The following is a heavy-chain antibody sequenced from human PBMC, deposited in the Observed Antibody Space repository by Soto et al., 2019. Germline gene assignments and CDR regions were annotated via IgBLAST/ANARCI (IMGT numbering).Heavy chain of an antibody. D-gene: IGHD3-3*01. V-gene: IGHV3-48*01. CDR1: GFTFSSYS. Sequence: GGSLRLSCAASGFTFSSYSMNWVRQAPGKGLEWVSYISSSSSTIYYADSVKGRFTISRDNAKNSLYLQMNSLRAEDTAVYYCATTTPYYDFWSGTREDVMDVWGKGTTVTVSS. CDR2: ISSSSSTI. CDR3: ATTTPYYDFWSGTREDVMDV. J-gene: IGHJ6*03.